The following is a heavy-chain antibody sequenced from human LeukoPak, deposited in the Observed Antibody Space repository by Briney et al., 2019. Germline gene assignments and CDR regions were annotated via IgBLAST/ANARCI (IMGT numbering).Heavy chain of an antibody. CDR2: INSDGSST. CDR1: GFTFSSYW. V-gene: IGHV3-74*01. CDR3: ARHEYSSGWYRYGMDV. D-gene: IGHD6-19*01. Sequence: GGSLRLSCAASGFTFSSYWMHWVRQAPGKGLVWVSRINSDGSSTSYADSVKGRFTISRDNSKNTLYLQMNSLRAEDTAMYYCARHEYSSGWYRYGMDVWGQGTTVTVSS. J-gene: IGHJ6*02.